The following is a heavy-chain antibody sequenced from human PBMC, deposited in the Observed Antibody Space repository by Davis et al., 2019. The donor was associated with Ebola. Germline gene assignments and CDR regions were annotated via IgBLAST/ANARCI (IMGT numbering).Heavy chain of an antibody. J-gene: IGHJ4*02. CDR1: GYTFTGYY. CDR3: ARESNAGTGGDY. D-gene: IGHD6-13*01. V-gene: IGHV1-69*04. Sequence: SVKVSCKASGYTFTGYYMHWVRQAPGQGLEWMGRIIPILGIANYAQKFQGRVTITADKSTSTAYMELSSLRSEDTAVYYCARESNAGTGGDYWGQGTLVTVSS. CDR2: IIPILGIA.